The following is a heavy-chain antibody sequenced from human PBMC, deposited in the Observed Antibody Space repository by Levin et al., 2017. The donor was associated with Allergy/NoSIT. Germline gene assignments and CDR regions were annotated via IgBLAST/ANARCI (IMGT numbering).Heavy chain of an antibody. J-gene: IGHJ3*01. CDR3: ARGWLYSFDV. CDR1: GDSVSSNSAA. CDR2: TYYRSKWYG. D-gene: IGHD6-19*01. V-gene: IGHV6-1*01. Sequence: SQTLSLTCVISGDSVSSNSAAWNWFRQSPSRGLEWLGRTYYRSKWYGDAATSMKSRITIDPDTSKNQYSLQLKSVTSEDTAVYFCARGWLYSFDVWGRGAMVTVSS.